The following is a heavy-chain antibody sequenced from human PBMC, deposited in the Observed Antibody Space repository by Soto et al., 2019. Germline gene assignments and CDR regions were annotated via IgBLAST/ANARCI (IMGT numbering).Heavy chain of an antibody. J-gene: IGHJ4*02. V-gene: IGHV4-59*08. CDR2: IYNTGST. Sequence: QVQLQESGPGLVKPSETLSLTCTVSGASISSYYWSWIRQPPGKRLEWIGYIYNTGSTKYNPSLKSRVTISVDTSKNRLSLKLNSVTAADTAVYYWARHWAEEDAFTFDYWGQGTLVTVSS. D-gene: IGHD2-2*01. CDR3: ARHWAEEDAFTFDY. CDR1: GASISSYY.